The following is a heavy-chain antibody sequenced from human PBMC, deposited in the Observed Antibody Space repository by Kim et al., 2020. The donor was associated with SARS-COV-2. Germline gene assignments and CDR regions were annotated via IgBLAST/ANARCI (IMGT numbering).Heavy chain of an antibody. CDR3: AKDASCGGDACYSIFDY. CDR1: EFTFSSYA. V-gene: IGHV3-23*01. J-gene: IGHJ4*02. Sequence: GGSLRLSCAASEFTFSSYAMSWVRQAPGKGLEWVSIISGSGGSTYYADSVKGRFTISRDNSKNTLYLQMNSLRAEDTAVYYCAKDASCGGDACYSIFDYWGRGPLVTVSS. D-gene: IGHD2-15*01. CDR2: ISGSGGST.